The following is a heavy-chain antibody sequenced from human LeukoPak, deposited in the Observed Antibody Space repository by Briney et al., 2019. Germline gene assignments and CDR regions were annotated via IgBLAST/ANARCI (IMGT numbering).Heavy chain of an antibody. CDR1: GFTFSTYA. CDR3: AKDRGRYYDSSGYYWGYYFDS. CDR2: IGGSGGST. V-gene: IGHV3-23*01. D-gene: IGHD3-22*01. J-gene: IGHJ4*02. Sequence: GGSLRLSCAASGFTFSTYAVNWVRQAPGKGLEWVSTIGGSGGSTYYADSVKGRFTISRDNSKNTLYLQMSSLRAEDTAVYYCAKDRGRYYDSSGYYWGYYFDSWGRESWSPSPQ.